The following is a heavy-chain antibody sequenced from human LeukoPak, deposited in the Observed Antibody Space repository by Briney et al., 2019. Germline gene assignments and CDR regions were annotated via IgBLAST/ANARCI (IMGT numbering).Heavy chain of an antibody. V-gene: IGHV3-74*01. CDR3: ARGRPHGNDY. CDR1: GNYW. Sequence: GGSLRLSCAASGNYWMNWVRQAPGKGLVWVSRIASDGSSTTYADSVKGRFSISRDNAKNTLYLQMNSLRVEDTAVYYCARGRPHGNDYWGQGTLVTVSS. D-gene: IGHD4-23*01. CDR2: IASDGSST. J-gene: IGHJ4*02.